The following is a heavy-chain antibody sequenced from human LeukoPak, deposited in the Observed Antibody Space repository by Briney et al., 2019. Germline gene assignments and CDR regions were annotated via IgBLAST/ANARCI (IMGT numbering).Heavy chain of an antibody. CDR3: VSLTFKWAVDAFDI. CDR1: GGSINTYY. V-gene: IGHV4-4*07. D-gene: IGHD1-26*01. CDR2: IYISGST. J-gene: IGHJ3*02. Sequence: PSETLSLTCTVSGGSINTYYWSWIRQPAGKGLEWIGRIYISGSTNYNPSLKSRVTMSVDTSKNQFSLKLRSVTAADTAVYYCVSLTFKWAVDAFDIWGQGTMVTVSS.